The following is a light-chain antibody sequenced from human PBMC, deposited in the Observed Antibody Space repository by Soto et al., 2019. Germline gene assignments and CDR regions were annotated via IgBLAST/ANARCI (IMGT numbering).Light chain of an antibody. J-gene: IGLJ1*01. CDR3: GSWDSSLRAYV. V-gene: IGLV1-51*01. CDR2: DDD. Sequence: QPVLTHPPSVPADPGHRITISCSGSSSNIGGNSVSWYQQLPGTAPKLLIYDDDKRPSGIPDRLSGSKPGTSATLCITGFQTGDEADYYCGSWDSSLRAYVFGTGTKVTVL. CDR1: SSNIGGNS.